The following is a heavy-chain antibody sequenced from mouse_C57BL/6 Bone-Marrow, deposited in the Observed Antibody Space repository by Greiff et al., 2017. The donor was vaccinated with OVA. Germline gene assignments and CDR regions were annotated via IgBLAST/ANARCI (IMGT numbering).Heavy chain of an antibody. Sequence: VQLQQSVAELVRPGASVKLSCTASGFNIKNTYMHWVKQRPGQGLEWIGVIDPSDSYTNYNQKFKGKATLTVDTSSSTAYMQLSSLTSEDSAVYYCARWGYSNYDYAMDYWGQGTSVTVSS. CDR1: GFNIKNTY. CDR2: IDPSDSYT. V-gene: IGHV1-59*01. D-gene: IGHD2-5*01. CDR3: ARWGYSNYDYAMDY. J-gene: IGHJ4*01.